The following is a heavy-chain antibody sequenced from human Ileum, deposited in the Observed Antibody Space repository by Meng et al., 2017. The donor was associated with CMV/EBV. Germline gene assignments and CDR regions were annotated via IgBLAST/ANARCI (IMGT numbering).Heavy chain of an antibody. CDR3: ARDAYYYDSSGYYSLPFDY. CDR2: ISSSSSYI. J-gene: IGHJ4*02. Sequence: TFSSYSMNWVRQAPGKGLEWVSSISSSSSYIYYADSVKGRFTISRDNAKNSLYLQMNSLRAEDTAVYYCARDAYYYDSSGYYSLPFDYWGQGTQVTVSS. D-gene: IGHD3-22*01. V-gene: IGHV3-21*01. CDR1: TFSSYS.